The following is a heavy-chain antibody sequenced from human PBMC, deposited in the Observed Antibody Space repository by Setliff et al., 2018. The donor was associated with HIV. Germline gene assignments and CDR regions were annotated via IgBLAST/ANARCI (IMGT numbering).Heavy chain of an antibody. CDR1: GGTFSSYP. Sequence: ASVKVSCKASGGTFSSYPISWVRQAPGQGLEWMGGINPNSGGTNYAQKFQGRVTMTRDTSISTAYMELSRLRSDDTAVYYCARTLPQYTNLFDYWGQGTLVTVSS. D-gene: IGHD5-18*01. CDR2: INPNSGGT. J-gene: IGHJ4*02. CDR3: ARTLPQYTNLFDY. V-gene: IGHV1-2*02.